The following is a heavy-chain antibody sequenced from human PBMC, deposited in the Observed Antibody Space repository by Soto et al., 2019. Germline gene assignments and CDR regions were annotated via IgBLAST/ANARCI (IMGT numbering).Heavy chain of an antibody. CDR1: GFTFSNAW. J-gene: IGHJ4*02. Sequence: EVQLVESGGGLVKPGGSLRLSCAGTGFTFSNAWMNWVRQAPGKGLEWAGRIKSKPDGGTTEYAAPVKGRFTISRDDSKNMFYLQVNSLKTEDTAVYYCTTGRYYFDFWGQGTLVTVSS. CDR2: IKSKPDGGTT. CDR3: TTGRYYFDF. V-gene: IGHV3-15*01.